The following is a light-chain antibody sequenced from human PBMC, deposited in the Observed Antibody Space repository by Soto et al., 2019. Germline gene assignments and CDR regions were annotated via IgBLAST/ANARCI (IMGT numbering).Light chain of an antibody. CDR1: INDVGAYDS. CDR2: RGT. CDR3: CSSAPESTYV. V-gene: IGLV2-23*01. J-gene: IGLJ1*01. Sequence: QSPLAQPASVSGSPGQSSTISCTGTINDVGAYDSVSWYQQHPHKAPQVIIYRGTQRPSGASNRFSASKSGNAASLTISGLQADDEADYFCCSSAPESTYVCGTGTKVTVL.